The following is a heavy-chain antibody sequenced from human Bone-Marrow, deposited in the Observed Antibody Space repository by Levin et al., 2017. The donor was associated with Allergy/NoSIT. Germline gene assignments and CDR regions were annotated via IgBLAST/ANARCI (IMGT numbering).Heavy chain of an antibody. CDR2: INPSGGTT. CDR3: ARALRIGGFDP. V-gene: IGHV1-46*01. J-gene: IGHJ5*02. CDR1: GYTFTNYN. Sequence: PGGSLRLSCKAYGYTFTNYNMHWVRQAPGQGPEWMGIINPSGGTTSYTQNFQGRVTMTRDTSTSTVYMELSSLRSEDTAMYYCARALRIGGFDPWGQGTLVTVSS. D-gene: IGHD3-16*01.